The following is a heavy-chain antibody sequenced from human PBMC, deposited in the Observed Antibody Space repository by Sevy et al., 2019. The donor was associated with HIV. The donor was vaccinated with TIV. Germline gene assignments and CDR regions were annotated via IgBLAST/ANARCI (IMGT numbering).Heavy chain of an antibody. V-gene: IGHV3-15*01. Sequence: GGSLRLSCTASGFTFSNAWMSWVRQAPGKGLEWVGRIKSKTDGGTTDYAAPVKGRFTISRDDSKNTLYLQMNSLKTEDTAVYYCTTLPYGDYEGYWGQGTLVTVSS. CDR2: IKSKTDGGTT. CDR3: TTLPYGDYEGY. J-gene: IGHJ4*02. D-gene: IGHD4-17*01. CDR1: GFTFSNAW.